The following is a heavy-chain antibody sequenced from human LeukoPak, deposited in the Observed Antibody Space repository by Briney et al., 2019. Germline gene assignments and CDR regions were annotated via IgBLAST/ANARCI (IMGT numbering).Heavy chain of an antibody. V-gene: IGHV3-23*01. CDR2: ISGSGGDT. CDR1: GFTFINYA. Sequence: GGSLRISCEASGFTFINYALSLVGEAPWTGLHRVSVISGSGGDTHYADSVKGRFTISRDNAKNSLYLQMNSLRAEDTAVYYCARGGDWNYAVDYCGQGTLVTVSS. D-gene: IGHD1-7*01. J-gene: IGHJ4*02. CDR3: ARGGDWNYAVDY.